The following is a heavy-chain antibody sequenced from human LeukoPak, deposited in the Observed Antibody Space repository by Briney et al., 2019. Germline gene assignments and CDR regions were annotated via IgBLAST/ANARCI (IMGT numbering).Heavy chain of an antibody. Sequence: PGGPLRLSCAASGFTFSSYGMSWVRQAPGKGLEWVSSIRSSSSYIYYADSVKGRFTISRDNAKNSLYLQMNSLRAEDMAVYYCARGTYYYDSSGYSPNWFDPWGQRTLVTVSS. CDR3: ARGTYYYDSSGYSPNWFDP. J-gene: IGHJ5*02. CDR1: GFTFSSYG. V-gene: IGHV3-21*01. D-gene: IGHD3-22*01. CDR2: IRSSSSYI.